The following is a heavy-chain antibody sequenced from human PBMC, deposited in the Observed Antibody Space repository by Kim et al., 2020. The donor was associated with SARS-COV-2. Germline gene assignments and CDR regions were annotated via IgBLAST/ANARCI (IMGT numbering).Heavy chain of an antibody. CDR1: GFTFTSYS. CDR3: ARDHYGDYAKDC. V-gene: IGHV3-21*01. D-gene: IGHD4-17*01. J-gene: IGHJ4*02. Sequence: GGSLRLSCAASGFTFTSYSMNWVRQAPGKGLEWVSSISSSSTYIYYADSVKGRFTISRDNAKNSLYLQMNSLRVEDTAVYYCARDHYGDYAKDCWGQGTLVTVSS. CDR2: ISSSSTYI.